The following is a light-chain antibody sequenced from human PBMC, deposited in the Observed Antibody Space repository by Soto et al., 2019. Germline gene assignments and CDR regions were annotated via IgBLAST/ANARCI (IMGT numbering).Light chain of an antibody. CDR3: QQYGSSPRT. CDR2: AAS. CDR1: QSVRSSY. V-gene: IGKV3-20*01. J-gene: IGKJ1*01. Sequence: EIVLRQSPDTLSLSPGESATLSCRASQSVRSSYLAWYQQTPGQTPRLLIYAASSRATGIPDRFSGSGSGTDFSLTISRLEAEDFAVYYCQQYGSSPRTFGQGTKVDI.